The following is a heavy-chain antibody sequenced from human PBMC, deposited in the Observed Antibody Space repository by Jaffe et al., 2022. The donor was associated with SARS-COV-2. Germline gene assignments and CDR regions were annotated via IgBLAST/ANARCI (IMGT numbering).Heavy chain of an antibody. Sequence: QVQLQQWGAGLLKPSETLSLTCLLDGGSFSGYSWSWLRQSPGKGLEWIGEISQSGSTKYNPSLKTRVTISLDTSKNQFSLTLNSVTAADTSLYYCARGGTSGWYGRWFDPWGQGTLVTVSS. D-gene: IGHD6-19*01. CDR3: ARGGTSGWYGRWFDP. CDR1: GGSFSGYS. V-gene: IGHV4-34*02. J-gene: IGHJ5*02. CDR2: ISQSGST.